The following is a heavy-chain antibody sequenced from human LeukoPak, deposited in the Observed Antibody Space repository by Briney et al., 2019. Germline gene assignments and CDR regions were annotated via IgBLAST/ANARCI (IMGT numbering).Heavy chain of an antibody. CDR2: ISYDGSNK. J-gene: IGHJ4*02. CDR3: ARIGSLHPEDDY. Sequence: GGSLRLSCAASGFTFSSYAMHWVRQAPGKGLEWVAVISYDGSNKYYADSVKGRFTISRDNSKNTLYLQMNSLRAEDTAVYYCARIGSLHPEDDYWGQGTLVTVS. D-gene: IGHD1-14*01. CDR1: GFTFSSYA. V-gene: IGHV3-30-3*01.